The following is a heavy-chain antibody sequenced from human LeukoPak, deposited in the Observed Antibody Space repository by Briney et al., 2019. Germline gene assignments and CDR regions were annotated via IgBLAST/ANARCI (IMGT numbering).Heavy chain of an antibody. J-gene: IGHJ4*02. Sequence: PSETLSLTCTVSGGSISSSSYYWGWIRQPPGKGLEWIGSIYHSGSTYYNPSLKSRVTISVDTSKNQFSLKLSSVTAADTAVYYCFAIRGDLDYWGQGTLVTVSS. D-gene: IGHD2-21*01. CDR2: IYHSGST. CDR1: GGSISSSSYY. V-gene: IGHV4-39*03. CDR3: FAIRGDLDY.